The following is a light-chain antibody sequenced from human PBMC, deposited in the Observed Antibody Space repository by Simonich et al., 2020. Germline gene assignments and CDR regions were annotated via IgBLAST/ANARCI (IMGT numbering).Light chain of an antibody. Sequence: DIQMTQSPSSLPASVGDRVTITCRASQSISSYLNWYQQNPGKAPKLLIYAASSLQSGVPSRFSGSGSGTDFTLTISSLQPEDFSTYYCQQYYSYPLTFGGGTKVEIK. CDR1: QSISSY. V-gene: IGKV1-39*01. CDR3: QQYYSYPLT. J-gene: IGKJ4*01. CDR2: AAS.